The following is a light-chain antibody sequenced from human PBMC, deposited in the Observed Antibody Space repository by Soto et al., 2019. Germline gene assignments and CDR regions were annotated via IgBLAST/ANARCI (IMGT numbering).Light chain of an antibody. CDR2: KTS. CDR1: QSISNW. Sequence: DIQMTQSPSTLSASVGDRVTITCRASQSISNWLAWYQQKPGKAPKLLIYKTSNLDSGVPSRFSGSGSGTEFSLTISSLQPDDFETYYCQQYKSFSLTFGGGTRVEVK. V-gene: IGKV1-5*03. CDR3: QQYKSFSLT. J-gene: IGKJ4*01.